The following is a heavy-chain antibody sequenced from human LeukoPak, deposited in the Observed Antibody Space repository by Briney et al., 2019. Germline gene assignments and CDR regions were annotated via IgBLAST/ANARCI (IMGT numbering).Heavy chain of an antibody. CDR3: ARDSSRVAAADFLYYFDY. V-gene: IGHV3-7*01. J-gene: IGHJ4*02. Sequence: GGSLRLSCAASGFTLSTYWMSWVRQVPGKGLEWVANIKKDGSETYYVDSVKGRFTISRDNSKNTLYLQMNTLRAEDTAVYYCARDSSRVAAADFLYYFDYWGQGTLVTVSS. CDR1: GFTLSTYW. CDR2: IKKDGSET. D-gene: IGHD6-13*01.